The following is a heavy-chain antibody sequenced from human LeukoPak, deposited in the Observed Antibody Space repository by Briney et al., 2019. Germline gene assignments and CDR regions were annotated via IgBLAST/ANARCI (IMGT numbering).Heavy chain of an antibody. J-gene: IGHJ6*03. CDR2: IRSDGYHT. CDR1: GFIFDTHD. V-gene: IGHV3-30*02. D-gene: IGHD2-2*01. CDR3: AREDIVVVPAAKKYYYYMDV. Sequence: PGGSLRLSCGASGFIFDTHDMHWVRQAPGKGLEWVAFIRSDGYHTYYADSVKGRFTIPRDNAKNSLYLQMNSLRAEDTAVYYCAREDIVVVPAAKKYYYYMDVWGKGTTVTISS.